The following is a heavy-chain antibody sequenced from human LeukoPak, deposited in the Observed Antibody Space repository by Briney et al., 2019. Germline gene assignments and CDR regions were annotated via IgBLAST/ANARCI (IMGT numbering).Heavy chain of an antibody. CDR2: ISSSSSYI. Sequence: PGGSLRLSCAASGFTFSSYSMNWVRQAPGKGLEGVSSISSSSSYIYYADSLKGRFTISRDNAKKSVYLQMNSLRAEDTAVYYCARGALDAATPFDSWGQGTLVTVSS. CDR3: ARGALDAATPFDS. V-gene: IGHV3-21*01. CDR1: GFTFSSYS. D-gene: IGHD2-15*01. J-gene: IGHJ5*01.